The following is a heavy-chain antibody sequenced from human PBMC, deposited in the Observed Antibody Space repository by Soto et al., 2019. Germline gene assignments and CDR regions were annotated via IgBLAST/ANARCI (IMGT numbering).Heavy chain of an antibody. J-gene: IGHJ4*02. D-gene: IGHD3-22*01. CDR3: AKAPHYYDSDGYRIT. CDR1: GFPFSSYA. V-gene: IGHV3-23*01. Sequence: GGSLSLSCAASGFPFSSYAMSWVRQAPGKGLEWVSAISGTGGSTYYADSVKGRFTISRDNSKSTLYLQMNSLRAEDTAVYYCAKAPHYYDSDGYRITWGQGTLVTVSS. CDR2: ISGTGGST.